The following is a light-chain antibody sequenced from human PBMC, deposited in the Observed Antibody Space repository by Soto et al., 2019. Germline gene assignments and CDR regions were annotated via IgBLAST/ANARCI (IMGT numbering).Light chain of an antibody. V-gene: IGKV3-11*01. CDR3: QQRSNWPPSWT. J-gene: IGKJ1*01. Sequence: TVLTQSPGPLSVSKGERASLTCRAIQSVSINLAWYQQKPGQAPRLLIYDASNRATGIPARFSGSGSGTDFTLAISSLEPEDFAVYYCQQRSNWPPSWTFGQGTKVDIK. CDR2: DAS. CDR1: QSVSIN.